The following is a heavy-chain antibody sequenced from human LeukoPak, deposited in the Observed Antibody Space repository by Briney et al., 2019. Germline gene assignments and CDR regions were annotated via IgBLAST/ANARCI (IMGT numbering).Heavy chain of an antibody. V-gene: IGHV3-21*01. CDR2: ISSSSSYI. J-gene: IGHJ4*02. D-gene: IGHD3-22*01. Sequence: GGSLRLSCAASGFTFSSYSMNWVRQAPGKGLEWVSSISSSSSYIYYADSVKGRFTISRDNAKNSLYLQMNSLRAEDTAVYYCAREVRTYYYDSSGFLDYWGRGTLVTVSS. CDR3: AREVRTYYYDSSGFLDY. CDR1: GFTFSSYS.